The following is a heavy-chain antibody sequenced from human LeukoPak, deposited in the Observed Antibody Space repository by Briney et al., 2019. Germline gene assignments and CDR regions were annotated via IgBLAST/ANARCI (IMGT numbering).Heavy chain of an antibody. V-gene: IGHV1-2*02. D-gene: IGHD3-10*01. CDR3: ARDLTMVRGRVVY. CDR2: INPNSGGT. CDR1: GYTFTGYY. J-gene: IGHJ4*02. Sequence: ASVKVSCKASGYTFTGYYMHWVRQAPGQGLEWMGWINPNSGGTNYAQKFQGRVTMTRGTSISTAYMELSRLRSDDTAVYYCARDLTMVRGRVVYWGQGTLVTVSS.